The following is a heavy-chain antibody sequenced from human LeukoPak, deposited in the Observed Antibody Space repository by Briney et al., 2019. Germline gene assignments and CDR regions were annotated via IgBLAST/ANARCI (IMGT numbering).Heavy chain of an antibody. CDR2: INAGSGNT. J-gene: IGHJ4*02. Sequence: ASVKVSCKASGYSFSSYAMHWVRQAPGQSLEWMGWINAGSGNTKYSQKFQGRVTITRDTSATTAYMELSSLKSEDTAVYYCARISGWYEFGYWGQGTLVIVSS. V-gene: IGHV1-3*01. CDR1: GYSFSSYA. CDR3: ARISGWYEFGY. D-gene: IGHD6-19*01.